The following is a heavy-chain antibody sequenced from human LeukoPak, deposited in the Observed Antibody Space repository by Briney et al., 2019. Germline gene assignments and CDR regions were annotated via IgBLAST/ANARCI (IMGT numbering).Heavy chain of an antibody. J-gene: IGHJ3*02. V-gene: IGHV3-53*01. CDR1: GFTFSDYS. Sequence: PGGSLRLSCAASGFTFSDYSMIWVRQAPGKGLEWISLIYSGGRTDYADSVKGRFTISRDNSKNMVYLQMNSLRGDDTAVYYCAGVLRGAFDIWGQGKMVAVSS. CDR3: AGVLRGAFDI. CDR2: IYSGGRT.